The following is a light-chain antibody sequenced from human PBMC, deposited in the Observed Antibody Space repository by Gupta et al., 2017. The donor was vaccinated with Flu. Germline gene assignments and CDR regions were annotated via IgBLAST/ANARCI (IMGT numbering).Light chain of an antibody. CDR1: SSDLGTYNL. CDR3: CSYAGSYV. V-gene: IGLV2-23*02. Sequence: QSALTQPASVSGSPGQSITISCTGTSSDLGTYNLVSWYQQHPDKAPKLMIYEVSQRPSGMSTRFSGSKSGNTASLTISGLQAEDEANYYCCSYAGSYVFGTGTKVTVL. J-gene: IGLJ1*01. CDR2: EVS.